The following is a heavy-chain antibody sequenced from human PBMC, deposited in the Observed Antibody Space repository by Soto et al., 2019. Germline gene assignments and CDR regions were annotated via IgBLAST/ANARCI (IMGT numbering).Heavy chain of an antibody. J-gene: IGHJ4*02. CDR2: IIPIFGTA. CDR1: GGTFSSYA. V-gene: IGHV1-69*13. D-gene: IGHD6-13*01. Sequence: SVKVSCKASGGTFSSYAISWVRQAPGQGLEWMGGIIPIFGTANYAQKFQGRVTITADESTSTAYMELSSLRAEDTAVYYCARGFSAGKGSPPDFWGQGSLVTVSS. CDR3: ARGFSAGKGSPPDF.